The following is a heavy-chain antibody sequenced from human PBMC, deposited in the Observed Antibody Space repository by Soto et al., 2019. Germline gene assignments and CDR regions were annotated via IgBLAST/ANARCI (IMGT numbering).Heavy chain of an antibody. Sequence: ASVKVSCKASGYTFTGYYMHWVRQAPGQGLEWMGWINPNSGGTNYAQKFQGRVTMTRDTSISTAYMELSRLRSDDTAVYYCARNLAVAGRGDDAFDIWGQGTIVTDSS. J-gene: IGHJ3*02. CDR3: ARNLAVAGRGDDAFDI. CDR2: INPNSGGT. D-gene: IGHD6-19*01. V-gene: IGHV1-2*02. CDR1: GYTFTGYY.